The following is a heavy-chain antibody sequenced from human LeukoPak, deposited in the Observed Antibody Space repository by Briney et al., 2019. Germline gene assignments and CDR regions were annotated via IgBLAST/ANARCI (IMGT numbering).Heavy chain of an antibody. Sequence: SETLSLTCTVSGGSISSGGYYWSWIRQHPGKGLEWIGYIYYSGSTYYNPSLKSRVTISVDTSKNQFSLKLSSVTAADTAVYYCARHVVAARVLDYWGQGTLVTVSS. D-gene: IGHD6-6*01. V-gene: IGHV4-31*03. J-gene: IGHJ4*02. CDR1: GGSISSGGYY. CDR2: IYYSGST. CDR3: ARHVVAARVLDY.